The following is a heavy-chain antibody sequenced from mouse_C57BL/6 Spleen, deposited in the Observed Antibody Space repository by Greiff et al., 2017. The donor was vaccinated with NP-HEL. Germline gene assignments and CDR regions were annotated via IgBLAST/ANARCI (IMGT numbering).Heavy chain of an antibody. D-gene: IGHD2-1*01. CDR3: ARDGNYGFYYAMDY. J-gene: IGHJ4*01. CDR1: GYTFTDYN. Sequence: VQLQQSGPELVKPGASVKMSCKASGYTFTDYNMHWVKQSHGKSLEWIGYINPNNGGTSYNQKFKGKATLTVNKSSSTAYMELRSLTSEDSAVYYCARDGNYGFYYAMDYWGQGTSVTVSS. CDR2: INPNNGGT. V-gene: IGHV1-22*01.